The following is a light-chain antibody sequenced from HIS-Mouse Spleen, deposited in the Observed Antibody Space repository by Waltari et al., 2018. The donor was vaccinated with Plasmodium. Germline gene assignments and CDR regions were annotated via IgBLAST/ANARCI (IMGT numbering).Light chain of an antibody. V-gene: IGKV1-39*01. Sequence: DIQMTHSPSYLSASLGDRVTITCRASQSISSYLNWYQQKPGKAPKLLIYAASSLQSGVPSRFSGSGSGTDFTLTISSLQPEDFATYYCQQSYSTWTFGQGTKVEIK. CDR2: AAS. CDR3: QQSYSTWT. J-gene: IGKJ1*01. CDR1: QSISSY.